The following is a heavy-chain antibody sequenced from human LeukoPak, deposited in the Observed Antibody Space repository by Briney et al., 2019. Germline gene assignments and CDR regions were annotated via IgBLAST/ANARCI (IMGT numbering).Heavy chain of an antibody. CDR3: ARALGYCSGGSCYADYFDY. V-gene: IGHV4-34*01. CDR2: INHSGST. CDR1: GGSFSGYY. D-gene: IGHD2-15*01. Sequence: SSETLSLTCAVYGGSFSGYYWSWIRQPPGKGLEWIGEINHSGSTNYNPSLKSRVTISVDTSKNQFSLKLSSVTAADTAVYYCARALGYCSGGSCYADYFDYWGQGTLVTVSS. J-gene: IGHJ4*02.